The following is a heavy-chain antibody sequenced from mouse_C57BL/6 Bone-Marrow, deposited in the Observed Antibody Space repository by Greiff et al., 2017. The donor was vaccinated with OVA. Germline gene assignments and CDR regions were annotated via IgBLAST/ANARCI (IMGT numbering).Heavy chain of an antibody. Sequence: EVKLLESGGGLVQPGGSLKLSCAASGFTFSDYYMYWVRQTPEKRLEWVAYISNGGGSTYYPDTVQGRFTISRDNAKNTLYLQMSRLKSEDTAMYYCARHEHSNPFDYWGQGTTLTVSS. CDR3: ARHEHSNPFDY. CDR1: GFTFSDYY. CDR2: ISNGGGST. V-gene: IGHV5-12*01. J-gene: IGHJ2*01. D-gene: IGHD2-5*01.